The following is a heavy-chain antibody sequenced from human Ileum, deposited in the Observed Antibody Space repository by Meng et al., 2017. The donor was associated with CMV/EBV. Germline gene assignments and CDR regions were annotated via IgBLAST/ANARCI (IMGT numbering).Heavy chain of an antibody. CDR1: GFTFTSYA. CDR2: IFSAGGGT. J-gene: IGHJ6*02. CDR3: AKGGGSTSWAEYGMDV. Sequence: GESLKISCEASGFTFTSYAMTWVRQAPGKGLEWVSSIFSAGGGTYYADSVKGRFTISIDASKNRLYLQMSSLRAEDTAVYYCAKGGGSTSWAEYGMDVWGQGTTVTVSS. D-gene: IGHD2-2*01. V-gene: IGHV3-23*03.